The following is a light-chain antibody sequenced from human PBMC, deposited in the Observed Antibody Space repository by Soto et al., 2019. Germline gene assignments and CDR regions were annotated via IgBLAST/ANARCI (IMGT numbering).Light chain of an antibody. Sequence: EIVLTQSPGTLSLSPGERATLCRASQSISGNYLHWYQQKPGQAPRLLIFGTSSRATGIPDRFIGGGSGTDFTLTISRLEPEDFAVYYCQQCGTLPGTFGQGTKVDSK. J-gene: IGKJ1*01. CDR3: QQCGTLPGT. CDR1: QSISGNY. V-gene: IGKV3-20*01. CDR2: GTS.